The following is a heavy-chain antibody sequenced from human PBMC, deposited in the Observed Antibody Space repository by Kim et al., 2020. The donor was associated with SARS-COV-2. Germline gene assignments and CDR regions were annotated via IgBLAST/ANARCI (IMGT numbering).Heavy chain of an antibody. J-gene: IGHJ6*02. Sequence: KGRFTNSRDNSKNTLYLQMNSLRAEDTAVYYCARGGSGYSYGYYYYGMDVWGQGTTVTVSS. D-gene: IGHD5-18*01. V-gene: IGHV3-30*07. CDR3: ARGGSGYSYGYYYYGMDV.